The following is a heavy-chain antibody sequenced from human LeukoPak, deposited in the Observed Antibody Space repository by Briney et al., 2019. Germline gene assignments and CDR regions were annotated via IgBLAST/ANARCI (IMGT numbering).Heavy chain of an antibody. V-gene: IGHV3-30*04. J-gene: IGHJ4*02. D-gene: IGHD3-3*01. CDR3: ARSYYDFWSGYYTGVSDYFDY. CDR2: ISYDGSNK. Sequence: GGSLRLSCAASGFTFSSYAMHWVRQAPGKGLEWVAVISYDGSNKYYADSVKGRFTISRDNSKNTLYLQMNSLRAEDTAVYYCARSYYDFWSGYYTGVSDYFDYWGQGTLVTVSS. CDR1: GFTFSSYA.